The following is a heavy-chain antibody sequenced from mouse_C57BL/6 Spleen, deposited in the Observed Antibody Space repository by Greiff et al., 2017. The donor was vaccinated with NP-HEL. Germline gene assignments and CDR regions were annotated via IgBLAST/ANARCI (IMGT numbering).Heavy chain of an antibody. CDR1: GYSFTDYN. CDR3: AREGLGPRYFDY. V-gene: IGHV1-39*01. CDR2: INPNYGTT. Sequence: VQLQQSGPELVKPGASVKISCKASGYSFTDYNMHWVKQSHGQRLEWIGVINPNYGTTSYNQKFKGKATLTVDQSSSTAYMQLNSLTSEDSAVYYCAREGLGPRYFDYWGQGTTLTVSS. J-gene: IGHJ2*01. D-gene: IGHD4-1*01.